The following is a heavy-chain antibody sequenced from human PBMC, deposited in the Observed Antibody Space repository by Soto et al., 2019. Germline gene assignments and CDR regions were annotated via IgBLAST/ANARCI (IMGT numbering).Heavy chain of an antibody. CDR2: ISGSGGST. V-gene: IGHV3-23*01. CDR3: AKGGPSYYDFWSGYHTDY. J-gene: IGHJ4*02. Sequence: PGGPLRVSCAASGLTFNSYAMSWVRQAPGKGLEWVSTISGSGGSTYNADSVKGRFTISRDNSKNTLYLQMSSLRAEDTAVYYCAKGGPSYYDFWSGYHTDYWGQGTLVTVSS. D-gene: IGHD3-3*01. CDR1: GLTFNSYA.